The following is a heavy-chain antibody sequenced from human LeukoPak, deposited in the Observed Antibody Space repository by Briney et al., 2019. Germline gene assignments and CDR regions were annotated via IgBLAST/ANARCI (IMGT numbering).Heavy chain of an antibody. CDR3: ARGNIAVPGTPYYFEY. D-gene: IGHD6-19*01. CDR2: MNPNSGNT. Sequence: ASVKASCKASGYTFSSSDINWVRQATGQGLEWMGWMNPNSGNTYYAQRFQGRVTMTRDTSISTAYMEVSSLRSEDTAVYYCARGNIAVPGTPYYFEYWGQGTLVTVSS. V-gene: IGHV1-8*01. J-gene: IGHJ4*02. CDR1: GYTFSSSD.